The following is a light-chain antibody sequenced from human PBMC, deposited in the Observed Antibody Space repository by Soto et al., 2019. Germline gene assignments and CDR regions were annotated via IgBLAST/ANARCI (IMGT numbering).Light chain of an antibody. Sequence: QSALTQPASVSGSPGQSITISCTGASSDVGGYNYVSWYQQHPGKAPKLIIYEVSRRPSGVSNRFSGSKSGNTASLTISGLQAEDEADYYCSSYTSRSTDVFGSGTKLTVL. V-gene: IGLV2-14*01. CDR3: SSYTSRSTDV. J-gene: IGLJ1*01. CDR2: EVS. CDR1: SSDVGGYNY.